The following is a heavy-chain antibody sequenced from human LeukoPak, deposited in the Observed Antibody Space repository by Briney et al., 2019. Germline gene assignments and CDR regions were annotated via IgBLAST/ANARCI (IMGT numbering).Heavy chain of an antibody. J-gene: IGHJ3*02. CDR1: GDSISSYY. D-gene: IGHD1-26*01. Sequence: SETLSLTCTVSGDSISSYYWSWIRQPAGKRLEWIGRIHISETTNNNPSLKSRVTMSLDTSKNQFSLRLSSVTAADTAVYYCAREMEARSSNAFDIWGQGTMVTVSS. V-gene: IGHV4-4*07. CDR2: IHISETT. CDR3: AREMEARSSNAFDI.